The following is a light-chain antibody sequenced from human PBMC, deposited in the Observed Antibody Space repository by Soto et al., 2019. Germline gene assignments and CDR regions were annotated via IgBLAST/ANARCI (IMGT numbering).Light chain of an antibody. V-gene: IGLV1-40*01. CDR1: SSNIGAGYD. J-gene: IGLJ1*01. CDR3: QSYDSSLSGRYV. CDR2: GNS. Sequence: QAVVTQPPSVSGAPGQRVTISCTGSSSNIGAGYDVHWYQQLPGTAPKILIYGNSNRPSGVPDRFSGSKSGTSASLAITGLQAEDEADYYCQSYDSSLSGRYVFGTGTKLTVL.